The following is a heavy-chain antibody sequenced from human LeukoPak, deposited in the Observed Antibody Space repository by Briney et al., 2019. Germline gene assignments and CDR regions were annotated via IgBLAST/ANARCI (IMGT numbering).Heavy chain of an antibody. CDR2: MSGSGGST. CDR3: AKDGQWLVPVWFDP. D-gene: IGHD6-19*01. CDR1: GFTFSSDA. V-gene: IGHV3-23*01. J-gene: IGHJ5*02. Sequence: SGGSLRLSCAVSGFTFSSDAMSWVRQAPGKGLEWVSAMSGSGGSTNYADPVKGRFTISRDNSKNTLYLQMNSLRADDTAVYYCAKDGQWLVPVWFDPWGQGTLVTVSS.